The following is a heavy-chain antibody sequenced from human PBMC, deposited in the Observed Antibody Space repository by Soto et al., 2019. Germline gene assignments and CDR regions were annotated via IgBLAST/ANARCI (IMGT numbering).Heavy chain of an antibody. CDR1: GGSISSGGYY. CDR2: IYYSGST. Sequence: SETLSLTCTVSGGSISSGGYYWSWIRQHPGKGLEWIGYIYYSGSTYYNPSLKSRVTISVDTSKNQFSLKLSSVTAADTAVYYCAASSSWAQNWFDPLGQGTLVTVS. V-gene: IGHV4-31*03. CDR3: AASSSWAQNWFDP. J-gene: IGHJ5*02. D-gene: IGHD6-13*01.